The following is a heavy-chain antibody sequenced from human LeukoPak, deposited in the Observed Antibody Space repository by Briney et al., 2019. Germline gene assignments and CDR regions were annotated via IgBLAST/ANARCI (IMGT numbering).Heavy chain of an antibody. Sequence: ASVKVSCKASGYTFTSYYMHWVRQAPGQGLEWMGIINPSGGSTSYAQKFQGRVTMTRDTSTSTVYMELSSLRSEDTAVYYCARLDCGGDCYSEYGYWGQGTLVTVSS. CDR1: GYTFTSYY. V-gene: IGHV1-46*01. CDR2: INPSGGST. D-gene: IGHD2-21*02. CDR3: ARLDCGGDCYSEYGY. J-gene: IGHJ4*02.